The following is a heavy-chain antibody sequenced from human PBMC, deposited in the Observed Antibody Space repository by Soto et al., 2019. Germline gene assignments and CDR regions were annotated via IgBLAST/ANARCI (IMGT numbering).Heavy chain of an antibody. Sequence: QVQLVQSGAGVKKPGSSVKVSCKASGGTFSSYAISWVRQAPGQGLEWMGGIIPIFGTANYAQKFQGRVTITADESTSTAYMELSSLRSEDTAVYYCARNYYGGNSGANWFDPWGQGTLVTVFS. J-gene: IGHJ5*02. CDR2: IIPIFGTA. D-gene: IGHD4-17*01. V-gene: IGHV1-69*12. CDR3: ARNYYGGNSGANWFDP. CDR1: GGTFSSYA.